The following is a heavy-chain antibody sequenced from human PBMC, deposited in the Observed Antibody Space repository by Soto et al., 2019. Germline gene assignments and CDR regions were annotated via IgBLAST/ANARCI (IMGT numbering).Heavy chain of an antibody. CDR1: GYPFTSYG. D-gene: IGHD3-10*01. V-gene: IGHV1-18*01. J-gene: IGHJ6*02. CDR2: ISAYNGNT. Sequence: GSVKVYFKASGYPFTSYGISWVRQAPGQGLEWMGWISAYNGNTNYAQKLQGRVTMTTDTSTSTAYMELRSLRSDDTAVYYCARDYGKYGMDVWGQGTTVTVSS. CDR3: ARDYGKYGMDV.